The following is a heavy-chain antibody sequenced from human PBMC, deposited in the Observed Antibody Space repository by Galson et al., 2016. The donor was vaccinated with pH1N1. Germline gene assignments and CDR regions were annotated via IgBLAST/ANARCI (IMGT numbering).Heavy chain of an antibody. V-gene: IGHV4-61*02. D-gene: IGHD3-10*01. J-gene: IGHJ4*02. CDR1: GGSISSSIYY. Sequence: LSLTCTVSGGSISSSIYYWNWIRQPARKGLEWVGRMYPSGTTTYNPSLESRVSISVDTSKNQFSLRLSSVTAADTAVYFCARDRVALAGIFDYWGQGALVTVSS. CDR2: MYPSGTT. CDR3: ARDRVALAGIFDY.